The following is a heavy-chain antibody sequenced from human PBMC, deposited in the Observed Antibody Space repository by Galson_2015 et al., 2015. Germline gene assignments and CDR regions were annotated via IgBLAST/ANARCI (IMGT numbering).Heavy chain of an antibody. CDR2: IYPGDSDT. CDR3: ASRAPTGVLYFDF. CDR1: GYNFTSYW. D-gene: IGHD1-14*01. Sequence: QSGAEVKKPGESLKISCKGSGYNFTSYWLAWVRQMPGKGLEWMGIIYPGDSDTRYSPSFQGQVTISADKSSSTAYLQWSALRDSDIAMYYCASRAPTGVLYFDFWGHGTLVTVSS. J-gene: IGHJ2*01. V-gene: IGHV5-51*01.